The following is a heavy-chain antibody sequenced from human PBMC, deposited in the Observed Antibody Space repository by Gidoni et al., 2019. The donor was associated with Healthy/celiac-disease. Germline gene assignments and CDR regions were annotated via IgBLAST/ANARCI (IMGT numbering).Heavy chain of an antibody. J-gene: IGHJ4*02. V-gene: IGHV3-23*01. Sequence: EVQLLESGGGLVQHGGSLRLSCAASGFTFSSYAMSWVRQAPGKGLEWVSAISGSGVSTYYADSVKGRFTISRDNSKHTLYLQMNSLRAEDTAVYYCAKSNGFPTLAVAANWGQGTLVTVSS. CDR3: AKSNGFPTLAVAAN. CDR1: GFTFSSYA. CDR2: ISGSGVST. D-gene: IGHD6-19*01.